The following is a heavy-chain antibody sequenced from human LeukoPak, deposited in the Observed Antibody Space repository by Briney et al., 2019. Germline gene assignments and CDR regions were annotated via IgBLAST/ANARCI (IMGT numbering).Heavy chain of an antibody. V-gene: IGHV3-7*01. Sequence: PGGSLRLSCAASGITLSVYWMSWVRQAPGKGLEWVANIKQDGSEKYYRDSVQGRFTISRDNAKNSLYLQMNSLRAEDTAVYYCARSGSGYFDYWGQGYLVTVSS. J-gene: IGHJ4*02. CDR3: ARSGSGYFDY. CDR2: IKQDGSEK. CDR1: GITLSVYW.